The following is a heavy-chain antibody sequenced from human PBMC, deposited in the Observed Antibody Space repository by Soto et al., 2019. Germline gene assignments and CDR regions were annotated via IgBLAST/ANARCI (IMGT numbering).Heavy chain of an antibody. V-gene: IGHV3-33*01. Sequence: QVQLVESGGGVVQPGRSLRLSCAASGFTFSSYGRHWVRQAPGKGLEWVAVIWYDGSNKYYADSVKGRFTTSRDNSKNTLYLRMNGLRAEDTAVYYCARDCAGYSSGWYQRGGFDYWGQGTLVTVSS. CDR1: GFTFSSYG. CDR3: ARDCAGYSSGWYQRGGFDY. D-gene: IGHD6-19*01. CDR2: IWYDGSNK. J-gene: IGHJ4*02.